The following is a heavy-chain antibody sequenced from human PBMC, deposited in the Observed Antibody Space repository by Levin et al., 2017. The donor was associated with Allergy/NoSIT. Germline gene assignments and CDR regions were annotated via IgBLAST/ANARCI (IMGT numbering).Heavy chain of an antibody. V-gene: IGHV4-34*01. CDR1: GGSFSGYY. CDR3: ARGFISSSWPNWFDP. CDR2: INHSGST. Sequence: GSLRLSCAVYGGSFSGYYWSWIRQPPGKGLEWIGEINHSGSTNYNPSLKSRVTISVDTSKNQFSLKLSSVTAADTAVYYCARGFISSSWPNWFDPWGQGTLVTVSS. D-gene: IGHD6-13*01. J-gene: IGHJ5*02.